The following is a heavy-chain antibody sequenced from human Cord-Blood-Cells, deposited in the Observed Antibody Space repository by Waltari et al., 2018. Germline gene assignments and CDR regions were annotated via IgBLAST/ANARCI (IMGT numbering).Heavy chain of an antibody. Sequence: QVQLQESGPGLVKPSETLSLTCPVSGYSISSGYYWGWSPQPPGKGLEWIGSIYHSGSTYYNPSLKSRVTISVDTSKNQFSLKLSSVTAADTAVYYCARDGTTVTHPFDYWGQGTLVTVSS. D-gene: IGHD4-17*01. J-gene: IGHJ4*02. CDR1: GYSISSGYY. CDR2: IYHSGST. V-gene: IGHV4-38-2*02. CDR3: ARDGTTVTHPFDY.